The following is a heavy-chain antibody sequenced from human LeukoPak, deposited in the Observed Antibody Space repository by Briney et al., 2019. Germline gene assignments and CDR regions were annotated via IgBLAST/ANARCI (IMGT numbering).Heavy chain of an antibody. D-gene: IGHD3-3*01. CDR3: ARGIYDFWSGYLDY. V-gene: IGHV3-30*04. Sequence: GGSLRLSCAASGFTFSSYAMHWVRQAPGKGLEWVVVISYDGSNKYYADSVKGRFTISRDNSKNTLYLQMNSLRAEDTAVYYCARGIYDFWSGYLDYWGQGTLVTVSS. CDR2: ISYDGSNK. CDR1: GFTFSSYA. J-gene: IGHJ4*02.